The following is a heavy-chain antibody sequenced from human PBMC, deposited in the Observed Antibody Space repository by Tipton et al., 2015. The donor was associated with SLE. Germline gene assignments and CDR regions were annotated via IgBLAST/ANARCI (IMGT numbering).Heavy chain of an antibody. J-gene: IGHJ4*02. Sequence: QLVQSGGGLVQPGGSLRLSCAASGFTVSSYYMSWVRQAPGKGLEWVSILYSGGSTYYADSVKGRFTISRDNSKNTLYLQMNSLRPEDTAVYYCARSAMTTETDYFDSWGQGTLVTVSS. CDR2: LYSGGST. V-gene: IGHV3-53*04. CDR1: GFTVSSYY. D-gene: IGHD4-11*01. CDR3: ARSAMTTETDYFDS.